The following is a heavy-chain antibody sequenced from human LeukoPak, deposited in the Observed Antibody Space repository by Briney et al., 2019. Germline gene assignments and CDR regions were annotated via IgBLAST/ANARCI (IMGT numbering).Heavy chain of an antibody. CDR3: ARGGVYGDYDGDY. Sequence: ASVKVSCKASGGTFSSYAISWVRQAPGQGLEWMGGIIPIFGTANYAQKFQGRVTITADESTSTAYMELSSLRSEDTVVYYCARGGVYGDYDGDYWGQGTLVTVSS. J-gene: IGHJ4*02. D-gene: IGHD4-17*01. CDR2: IIPIFGTA. CDR1: GGTFSSYA. V-gene: IGHV1-69*13.